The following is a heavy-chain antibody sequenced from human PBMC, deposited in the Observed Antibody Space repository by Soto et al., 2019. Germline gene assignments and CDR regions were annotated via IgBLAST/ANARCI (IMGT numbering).Heavy chain of an antibody. D-gene: IGHD6-6*01. CDR2: ITSDGSST. Sequence: PGGSLRLSCAASGFTFSTYWMHWVRRPPGKGLVWVARITSDGSSTTYADSVKGRFTISRDNSKNTLYLQMNSLRAEDTAVYYCARDREQLVLDGVFGYWGQGTLVTVSS. V-gene: IGHV3-74*01. J-gene: IGHJ4*02. CDR1: GFTFSTYW. CDR3: ARDREQLVLDGVFGY.